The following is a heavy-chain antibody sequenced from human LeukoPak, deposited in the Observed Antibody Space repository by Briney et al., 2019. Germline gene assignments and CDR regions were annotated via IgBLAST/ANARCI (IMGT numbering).Heavy chain of an antibody. J-gene: IGHJ4*02. V-gene: IGHV3-64*01. CDR3: ARGSHYYGSGSYYNEPLDY. Sequence: GGSLRLSCADSGFTFSSHAMHWVRQAPGKGLEYVSAISSDGLSTFYGNSVKGRFTISRDNSKNTLYLQMGSLRIEDMAVYYCARGSHYYGSGSYYNEPLDYWGLGTLVTVSS. D-gene: IGHD3-10*01. CDR1: GFTFSSHA. CDR2: ISSDGLST.